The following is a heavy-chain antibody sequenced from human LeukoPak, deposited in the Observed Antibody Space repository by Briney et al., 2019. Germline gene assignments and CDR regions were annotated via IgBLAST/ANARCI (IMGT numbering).Heavy chain of an antibody. Sequence: ASVKVSCKASGGTFSRYAISWVRQAPGQGLEWMGRIIPILGIANYAQKFQGRVTITADKSTSTAYMELSSLRSEDTAVYYCASAVGSGSYYNVIFDYWGQGTLVTVSS. V-gene: IGHV1-69*04. D-gene: IGHD3-10*01. CDR1: GGTFSRYA. J-gene: IGHJ4*02. CDR3: ASAVGSGSYYNVIFDY. CDR2: IIPILGIA.